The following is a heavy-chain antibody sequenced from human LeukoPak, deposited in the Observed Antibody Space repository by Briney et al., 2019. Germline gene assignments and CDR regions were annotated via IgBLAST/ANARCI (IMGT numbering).Heavy chain of an antibody. J-gene: IGHJ4*02. Sequence: GGSLRLSCAASGFTFSSFEMNWVRQAPGKGLEWVSYISSSGSNINYADSVKGRFTISRDNAKNSLYLQMNSLRDEDTAVYYCARGGLYDYVWGSYRRQSFDYWGQGTLVTVSS. CDR1: GFTFSSFE. D-gene: IGHD3-16*02. V-gene: IGHV3-48*03. CDR3: ARGGLYDYVWGSYRRQSFDY. CDR2: ISSSGSNI.